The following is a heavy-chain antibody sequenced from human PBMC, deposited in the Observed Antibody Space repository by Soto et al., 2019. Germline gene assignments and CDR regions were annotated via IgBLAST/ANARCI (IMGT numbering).Heavy chain of an antibody. CDR2: ISSNGGST. CDR1: GFTFSSYA. CDR3: ARVQTYSSSPYYFDY. J-gene: IGHJ4*02. Sequence: GGSLRLSCAASGFTFSSYAMHWVRQDPGKGLEYVSAISSNGGSTYYANSVKGRFTISRDNSKNTLYLQMGSLRAEDMAVYYCARVQTYSSSPYYFDYWGQGTLVTVSS. V-gene: IGHV3-64*01. D-gene: IGHD6-6*01.